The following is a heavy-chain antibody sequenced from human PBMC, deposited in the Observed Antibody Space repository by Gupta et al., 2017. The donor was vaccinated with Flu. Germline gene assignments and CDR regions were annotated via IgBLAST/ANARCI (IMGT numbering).Heavy chain of an antibody. CDR2: IDFTGNT. V-gene: IGHV4-59*01. J-gene: IGHJ6*02. CDR3: ARVVGYSYSYYYGVGI. Sequence: QPPGKAPGWIGNIDFTGNTKYNSSLESRVSISVDTSNTQFSLKLSSVTAAVTALYYCARVVGYSYSYYYGVGIWCQGTTVTVSS. D-gene: IGHD5-18*01.